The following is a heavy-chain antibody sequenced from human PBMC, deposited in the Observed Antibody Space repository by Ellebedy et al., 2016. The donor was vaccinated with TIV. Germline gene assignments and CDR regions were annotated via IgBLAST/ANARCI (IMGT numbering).Heavy chain of an antibody. CDR3: AKNWGYYYGSGYYYYGMDV. CDR2: ISYDGSNK. Sequence: GESLKISXAASGFTFSSYAMHWVRQAPGKGLEWVAVISYDGSNKYYADSVKGRFTISRDNSKNTLYLQMNSLRAEDTAVYYCAKNWGYYYGSGYYYYGMDVWGQGTTVTVSS. CDR1: GFTFSSYA. V-gene: IGHV3-30*04. D-gene: IGHD3-10*01. J-gene: IGHJ6*02.